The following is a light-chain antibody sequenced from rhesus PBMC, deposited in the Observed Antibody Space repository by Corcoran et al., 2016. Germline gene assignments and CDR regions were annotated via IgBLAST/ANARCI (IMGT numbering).Light chain of an antibody. CDR1: SSDSGGYNY. CDR3: LSHAGTNTLYI. CDR2: DVR. Sequence: QAALTQPRSVSGSPGQSVTISCTGTSSDSGGYNYVSWYQQHPGTAPKLIIYDVRKRPSGVSDRFSGSKSGNTASLPISGLQGEDEADYFCLSHAGTNTLYIFGRGTRLTVL. V-gene: IGLV2-32*02. J-gene: IGLJ1*01.